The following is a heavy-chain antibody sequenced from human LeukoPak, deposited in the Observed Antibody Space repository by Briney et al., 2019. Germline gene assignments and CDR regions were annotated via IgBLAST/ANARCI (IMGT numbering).Heavy chain of an antibody. CDR1: GGSISSSSYY. CDR3: ARVGADYYDSSGYYYGFDY. V-gene: IGHV4-39*07. Sequence: SGTLSLTCAVSGGSISSSSYYWGWIRQPPGKGLEWIGSIYYSGSTYYNPSLKSRVTISVDTSKNQFSLKLSSVTAADTAVYYCARVGADYYDSSGYYYGFDYWGQGTLVTVSS. CDR2: IYYSGST. D-gene: IGHD3-22*01. J-gene: IGHJ4*02.